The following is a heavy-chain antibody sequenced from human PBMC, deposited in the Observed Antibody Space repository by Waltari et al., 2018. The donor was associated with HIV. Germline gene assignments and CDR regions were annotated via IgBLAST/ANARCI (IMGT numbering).Heavy chain of an antibody. D-gene: IGHD3-16*01. CDR1: AFPVSSSG. CDR2: IWSDGYNK. Sequence: QVYLMESVGGVVQPGGSLKLSCAASAFPVSSSGRHWVRQAPGKGLEWVAVIWSDGYNKFYADSVRGRFTFSRDNSKYTLSLQMNSLRAEDTALYYCVKERGPFNGFDIWGQGTMVTVSS. CDR3: VKERGPFNGFDI. V-gene: IGHV3-33*06. J-gene: IGHJ3*02.